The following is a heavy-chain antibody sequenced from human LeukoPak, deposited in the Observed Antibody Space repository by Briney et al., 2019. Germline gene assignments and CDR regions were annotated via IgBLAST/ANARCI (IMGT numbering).Heavy chain of an antibody. CDR2: INPNSGGT. CDR3: AVEEHQDFLYGDYSAAFDY. CDR1: GYTFTGYY. J-gene: IGHJ4*02. V-gene: IGHV1-2*02. D-gene: IGHD4-17*01. Sequence: ASVKVSCKASGYTFTGYYMHWVRQAPGQGLEWMGWINPNSGGTNYAQKFHGRVTMTRDTSISTAYMELSRLRSDLTARSYCAVEEHQDFLYGDYSAAFDYWGQGTLVTVSS.